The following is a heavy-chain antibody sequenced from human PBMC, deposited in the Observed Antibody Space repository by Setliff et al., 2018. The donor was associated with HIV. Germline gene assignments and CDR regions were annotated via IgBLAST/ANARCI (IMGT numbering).Heavy chain of an antibody. D-gene: IGHD5-12*01. J-gene: IGHJ6*03. CDR2: ITPISGTA. CDR3: ARAREMATINYFYYYMDV. Sequence: ASVKVSCKASGYTFTSYGISWVRQAPGQGLEWMGGITPISGTANYAQKFQGRVTIAADESTSTAYMELSSLTSEDTAVYYCARAREMATINYFYYYMDVWGKGTTVTVSS. CDR1: GYTFTSYG. V-gene: IGHV1-69*13.